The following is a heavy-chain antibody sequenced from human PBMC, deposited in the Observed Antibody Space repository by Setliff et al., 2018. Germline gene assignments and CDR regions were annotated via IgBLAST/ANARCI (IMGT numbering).Heavy chain of an antibody. CDR2: INPDSGGT. D-gene: IGHD1-26*01. V-gene: IGHV1-2*06. CDR3: ATNLNSGSLTPDAFDI. J-gene: IGHJ3*02. CDR1: GYTFTDYY. Sequence: ASVKVSCKASGYTFTDYYIHWVRQAPGQGLEWMGRINPDSGGTNYAQKFQGRVTMSRDTSITAAYMELSRLRCDDSAVYYCATNLNSGSLTPDAFDIWGQGTMVTVSS.